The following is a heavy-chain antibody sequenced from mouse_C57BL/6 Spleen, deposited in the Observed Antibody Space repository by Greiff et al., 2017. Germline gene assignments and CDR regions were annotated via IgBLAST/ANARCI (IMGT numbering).Heavy chain of an antibody. CDR2: IDPSDSGT. CDR3: ARGLDY. J-gene: IGHJ2*01. CDR1: GYTFTSYW. Sequence: QVQLQQPGAELVRPGSSVKLSCKASGYTFTSYWMHWVKQRPIQGLEWIGNIDPSDSGTHYNQKFKDKATLTVDKSSSTAYMQLSSLTSEDSAVYFCARGLDYWGQGTTLTVSS. V-gene: IGHV1-52*01.